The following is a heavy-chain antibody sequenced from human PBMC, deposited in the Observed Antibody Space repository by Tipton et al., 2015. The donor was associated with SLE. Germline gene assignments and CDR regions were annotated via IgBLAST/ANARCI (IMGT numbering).Heavy chain of an antibody. D-gene: IGHD5-12*01. CDR2: IYYSGST. J-gene: IGHJ5*02. CDR1: GGSISSYY. CDR3: ARGGAGYPAAFDP. V-gene: IGHV4-59*12. Sequence: TLSLTCTVSGGSISSYYWSWIRQPPGKGLEWIGYIYYSGSTNYNPSLKSRVTISVDTSKNQFSLKLSSVTAADTAVYYCARGGAGYPAAFDPWGRGTLVTVSS.